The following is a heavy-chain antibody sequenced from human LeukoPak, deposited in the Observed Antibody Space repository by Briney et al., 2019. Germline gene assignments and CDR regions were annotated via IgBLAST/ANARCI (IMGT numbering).Heavy chain of an antibody. V-gene: IGHV3-48*03. CDR2: ISSSGSTI. J-gene: IGHJ4*02. CDR1: GFTFRSYE. D-gene: IGHD5-12*01. CDR3: ARYRGLGGGYYFDY. Sequence: GGSLRLSCAASGFTFRSYEMNWVRQAPGKGLEWVSYISSSGSTIDYADSVKGRFTISRDNAKNSLYLQMNSLRAEDTAVYYCARYRGLGGGYYFDYWGQGTLVTVSS.